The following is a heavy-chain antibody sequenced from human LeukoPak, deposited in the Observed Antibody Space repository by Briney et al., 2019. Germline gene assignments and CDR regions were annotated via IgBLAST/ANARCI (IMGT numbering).Heavy chain of an antibody. V-gene: IGHV4-38-2*02. CDR1: GYSISSNYY. D-gene: IGHD5-12*01. J-gene: IGHJ4*02. CDR3: ARDVAGNTFDY. CDR2: ISHRGST. Sequence: PSETLSLTCIVSGYSISSNYYWGWIRQPPGKGLKWIGSISHRGSTYYNPSLKSRVTISVDTAKSQFSLRLTSMTAADTAVYYCARDVAGNTFDYWGQGTLVTVSS.